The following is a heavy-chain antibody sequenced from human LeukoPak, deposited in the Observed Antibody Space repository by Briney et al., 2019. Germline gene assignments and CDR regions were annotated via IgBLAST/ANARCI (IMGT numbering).Heavy chain of an antibody. J-gene: IGHJ4*02. CDR1: GDSLSNNNVA. CDR2: TYYRPKFNT. Sequence: SQTLSLTCAISGDSLSNNNVAWNWIRQSPSRGLEWLGRTYYRPKFNTDYAVSVKSRIAINTDTSKNQFSLQLNSVTPEDTGVYYCARRSHSSIDYWGQGTLVTVSS. CDR3: ARRSHSSIDY. D-gene: IGHD6-13*01. V-gene: IGHV6-1*01.